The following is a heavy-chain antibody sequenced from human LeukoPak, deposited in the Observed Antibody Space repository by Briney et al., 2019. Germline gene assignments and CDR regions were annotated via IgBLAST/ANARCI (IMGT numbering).Heavy chain of an antibody. J-gene: IGHJ5*02. Sequence: ASVKVSCKVSGYTLTELSMHGVRQAPGKGLEWMGGFDPEDGETIYAQKFQGRVTMTEDTSTDTAYMELSSLRSEDTAVYYCATSAPTIFGVVITNWFDPWGQGTLVTVSS. D-gene: IGHD3-3*01. CDR1: GYTLTELS. CDR3: ATSAPTIFGVVITNWFDP. CDR2: FDPEDGET. V-gene: IGHV1-24*01.